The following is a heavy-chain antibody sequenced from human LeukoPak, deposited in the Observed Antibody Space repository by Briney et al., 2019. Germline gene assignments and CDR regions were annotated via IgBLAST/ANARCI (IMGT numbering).Heavy chain of an antibody. V-gene: IGHV1-69*05. CDR2: IIPIFGTA. CDR3: ARDDYDYVWGSHFYFDY. J-gene: IGHJ4*02. D-gene: IGHD3-16*01. Sequence: GSSVKVSCKASGGPFSSYAISWVRQAPGQGLEWMGRIIPIFGTANYAQKFQGRVTITTDESTSTAYMELSSLRSEDTAVYYCARDDYDYVWGSHFYFDYWGQGTLVTVSS. CDR1: GGPFSSYA.